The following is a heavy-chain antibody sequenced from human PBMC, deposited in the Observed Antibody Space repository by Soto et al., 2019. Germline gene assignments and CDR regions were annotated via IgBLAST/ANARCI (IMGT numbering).Heavy chain of an antibody. CDR3: ARDLSGYYSNWFDP. Sequence: PGGSLRLSCAASGFTFSSYSMNWVRQAPGKGLEWVSYISSSSSTIYYADSVKGRFTISRDNAKNSLYLQMNSLRDEDTAVYYCARDLSGYYSNWFDPWGQGTLVTVSS. V-gene: IGHV3-48*02. CDR1: GFTFSSYS. D-gene: IGHD3-22*01. CDR2: ISSSSSTI. J-gene: IGHJ5*02.